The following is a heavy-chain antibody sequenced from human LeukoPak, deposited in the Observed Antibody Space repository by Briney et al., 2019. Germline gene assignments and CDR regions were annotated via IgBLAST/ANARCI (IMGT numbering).Heavy chain of an antibody. CDR1: GYTFTSYS. Sequence: ASVKVSCKASGYTFTSYSIHWVRQAPGQGLEWMGIINPSGSSTSYAQKFQGRVTMTRDTSTSTAYMELSSLRSEDTAVYYCARDRGWAGYTYGFYYRGQGTLVTVSS. V-gene: IGHV1-46*01. D-gene: IGHD5-18*01. J-gene: IGHJ4*02. CDR2: INPSGSST. CDR3: ARDRGWAGYTYGFYY.